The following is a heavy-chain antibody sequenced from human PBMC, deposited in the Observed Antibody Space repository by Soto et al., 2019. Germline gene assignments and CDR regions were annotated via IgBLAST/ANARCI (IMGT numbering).Heavy chain of an antibody. J-gene: IGHJ5*02. Sequence: SETLSLTCTVSGGSISSYYWSWIRQPPGKGLEWIGDIYYSGSTNYNPSLKSRVTISVDTSKNQFSLKLSSVTAADSDVYYCARVNYDFWIGYELNWFDPWGQGTLVTVSS. D-gene: IGHD3-3*01. V-gene: IGHV4-59*01. CDR1: GGSISSYY. CDR2: IYYSGST. CDR3: ARVNYDFWIGYELNWFDP.